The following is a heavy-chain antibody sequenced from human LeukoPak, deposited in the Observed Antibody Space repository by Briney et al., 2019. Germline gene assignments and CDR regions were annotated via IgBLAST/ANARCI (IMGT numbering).Heavy chain of an antibody. CDR3: ARDLGGEDYGDLDY. CDR2: INPNSGGT. J-gene: IGHJ4*02. D-gene: IGHD4-17*01. Sequence: ASVKVSCKASGYTFTGYYMHWVRQAPGQGLEWMGWINPNSGGTNYAQKFQGRVTMTRDTSISTAYMELSRLRSDDTAVYYCARDLGGEDYGDLDYWGQGTLVTVSS. CDR1: GYTFTGYY. V-gene: IGHV1-2*02.